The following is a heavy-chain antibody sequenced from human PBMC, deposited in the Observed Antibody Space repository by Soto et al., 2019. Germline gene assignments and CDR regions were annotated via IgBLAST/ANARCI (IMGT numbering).Heavy chain of an antibody. J-gene: IGHJ4*02. V-gene: IGHV3-7*01. CDR3: AREIPAGTLDY. Sequence: EVQVVESGGGLVQPGGSLRLSCAVSGFTFSGFWMSWGRQAPGKGLEWVANIKEDGSDKYYVDSVKGRFTISRDNAKNSLHLQMNSLGAEDTAVYYCAREIPAGTLDYWGQGTLVTVSS. CDR1: GFTFSGFW. CDR2: IKEDGSDK. D-gene: IGHD2-2*01.